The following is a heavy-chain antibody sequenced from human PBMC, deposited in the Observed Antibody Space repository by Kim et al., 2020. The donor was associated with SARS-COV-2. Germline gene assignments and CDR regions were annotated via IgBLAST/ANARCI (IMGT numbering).Heavy chain of an antibody. V-gene: IGHV3-33*06. J-gene: IGHJ1*01. CDR1: GFTFSSYG. D-gene: IGHD6-13*01. CDR3: AKALEYSSSLAWYFQH. Sequence: GGSLRLSCAASGFTFSSYGMHWVRQAPGKGLEWVAVIWYDGSNKYYADSVKGRFTISRDNSKNTLYLQMNSLRAEDTAVYYCAKALEYSSSLAWYFQHWGQGTLVTVSS. CDR2: IWYDGSNK.